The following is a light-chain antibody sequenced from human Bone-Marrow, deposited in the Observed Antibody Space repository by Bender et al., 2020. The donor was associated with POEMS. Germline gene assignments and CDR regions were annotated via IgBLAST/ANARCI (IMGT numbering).Light chain of an antibody. CDR2: DVN. CDR1: SSDVGASNY. J-gene: IGLJ1*01. V-gene: IGLV2-14*03. Sequence: QSVLTQPPSVSGTPGQSITISCTGTSSDVGASNYVSWYQQHPGKAPKLMLYDVNIRPSGVSSRFSGSKSGNTASLTVSGLQAEDEADYYCSSYTRSSTLYVFGSGTTVTVL. CDR3: SSYTRSSTLYV.